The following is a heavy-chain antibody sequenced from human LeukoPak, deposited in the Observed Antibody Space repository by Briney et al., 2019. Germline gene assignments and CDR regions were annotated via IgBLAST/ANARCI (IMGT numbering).Heavy chain of an antibody. CDR3: AREANWFDP. CDR2: ISAYNGHT. J-gene: IGHJ5*02. V-gene: IGHV1-18*01. Sequence: GASVKVSCKASGYTFINYGFSWVRQAPGQGLEWLGWISAYNGHTKYAQNLQGRVTMTTDTSTSTVYMELRSLRSDDTAVYYCAREANWFDPWGQGTLVTVSS. CDR1: GYTFINYG.